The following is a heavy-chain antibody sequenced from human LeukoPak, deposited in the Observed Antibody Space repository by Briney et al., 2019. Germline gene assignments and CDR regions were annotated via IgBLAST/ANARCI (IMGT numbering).Heavy chain of an antibody. J-gene: IGHJ4*02. CDR1: GFTVSSNY. V-gene: IGHV3-53*01. CDR3: AGGYCSGGSCSRHFDY. Sequence: GGSLRLSFAASGFTVSSNYMSWVRQAPGKGLEWVSVIYSGGSTYYADSVKGRFTISRDNSKNTLYLQMNSLRAEDTAVYYCAGGYCSGGSCSRHFDYWGQGTLVTVSS. CDR2: IYSGGST. D-gene: IGHD2-15*01.